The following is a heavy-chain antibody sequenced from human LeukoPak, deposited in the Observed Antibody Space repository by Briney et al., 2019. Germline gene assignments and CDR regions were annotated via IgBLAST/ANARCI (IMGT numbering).Heavy chain of an antibody. CDR1: GVSISSNLW. CDR3: ARDFSYYFDTTDYYYVSDPQGSRNYFDY. CDR2: IHHSGST. D-gene: IGHD3-22*01. V-gene: IGHV4-4*02. Sequence: SETLSLTCAVSGVSISSNLWWTWVRQPPGKGLEWIAEIHHSGSTYYNPSLKSRVTMSVDTSTNQFSLKLSSVTAADTAVYYCARDFSYYFDTTDYYYVSDPQGSRNYFDYWGQGTLVTVSS. J-gene: IGHJ4*02.